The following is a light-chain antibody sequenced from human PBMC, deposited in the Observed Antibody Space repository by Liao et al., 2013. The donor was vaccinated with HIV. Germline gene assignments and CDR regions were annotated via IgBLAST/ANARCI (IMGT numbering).Light chain of an antibody. J-gene: IGLJ2*01. Sequence: SYELTQPPSVSVSPGQTASITCSGDKLGNRYASWYQQQPGQSPVLVIYQDNKRPSGIPERFSGSNSGNTATLTISGTQAMDEADYYCQAWDSSTAVVFGGGTRLTVL. V-gene: IGLV3-1*01. CDR2: QDN. CDR1: KLGNRY. CDR3: QAWDSSTAVV.